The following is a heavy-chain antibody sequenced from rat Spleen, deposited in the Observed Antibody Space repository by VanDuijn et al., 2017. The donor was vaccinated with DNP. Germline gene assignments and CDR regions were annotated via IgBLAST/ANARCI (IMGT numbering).Heavy chain of an antibody. CDR3: TELPSYYEAWFAY. CDR2: ISTTGGKT. J-gene: IGHJ3*01. D-gene: IGHD1-1*01. V-gene: IGHV5-46*01. Sequence: EVQLVESGGGLVQPGGSMKLSCAASGFTLSSFPMSWVRQAPTKDLEWVANISTTGGKTDYRDSVKGRFTVSRDNARSTLYLQMNSLRSEDTATYYCTELPSYYEAWFAYWGHGALVTVSS. CDR1: GFTLSSFP.